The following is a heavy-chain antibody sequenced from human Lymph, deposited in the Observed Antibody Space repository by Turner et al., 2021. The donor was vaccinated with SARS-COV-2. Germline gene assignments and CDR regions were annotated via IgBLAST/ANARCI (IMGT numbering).Heavy chain of an antibody. V-gene: IGHV1-2*02. J-gene: IGHJ6*02. D-gene: IGHD3-3*01. CDR2: INPNSGGT. CDR1: GYTFTGYY. CDR3: ARDVERYNDFWSGYSGGYGLDV. Sequence: QVQLVQSGAEVKKPGASVKVACKASGYTFTGYYMHWVRQTPGQGLEWMGWINPNSGGTNYAQKFQGRVTMTRDTSISTAYMELSRLRSDDTAVYDCARDVERYNDFWSGYSGGYGLDVWGQGTTVTVSS.